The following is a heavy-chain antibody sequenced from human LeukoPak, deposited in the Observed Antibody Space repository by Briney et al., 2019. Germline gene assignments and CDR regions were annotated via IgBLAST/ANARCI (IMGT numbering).Heavy chain of an antibody. D-gene: IGHD6-13*01. J-gene: IGHJ4*02. V-gene: IGHV3-7*01. CDR2: IKQDGSAK. CDR3: VRDSYSSTWSGLFDY. CDR1: GFTFSSYW. Sequence: TGGSLRLSCAASGFTFSSYWMSWVRQAPGKGLEWVASIKQDGSAKYCVDSVKSRFTISRDNAKNSLYLQMSSLRAEDTAVYYCVRDSYSSTWSGLFDYWGQGTLVTVSS.